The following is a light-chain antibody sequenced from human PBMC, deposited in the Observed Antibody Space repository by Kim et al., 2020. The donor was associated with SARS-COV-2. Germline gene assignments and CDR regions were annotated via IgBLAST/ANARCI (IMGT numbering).Light chain of an antibody. CDR1: KLGHKH. CDR3: QAWDSYTVV. V-gene: IGLV3-1*01. Sequence: SVSPGQTASITCSGDKLGHKHTSWYQQKPGQSPVLVIYQDGKRPSGIPERFSGSNSGNTATLTISGTQALDEADYYCQAWDSYTVVFGGGTQLTVL. CDR2: QDG. J-gene: IGLJ2*01.